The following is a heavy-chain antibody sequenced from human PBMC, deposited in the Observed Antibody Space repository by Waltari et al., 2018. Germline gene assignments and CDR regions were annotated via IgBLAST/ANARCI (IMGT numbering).Heavy chain of an antibody. V-gene: IGHV3-7*01. J-gene: IGHJ3*02. CDR1: GFTFSSYW. Sequence: EVQLVESGGGLVQPGGSLRLSCAASGFTFSSYWMSRVRQAPGKGLEWVANIKQDGSEKYYVDSVKGRFTISRDNAKNSLYLQMNSLRAEDTAVYYCARLRFLEWFGAFDIWGQGTMVTVSS. D-gene: IGHD3-3*01. CDR3: ARLRFLEWFGAFDI. CDR2: IKQDGSEK.